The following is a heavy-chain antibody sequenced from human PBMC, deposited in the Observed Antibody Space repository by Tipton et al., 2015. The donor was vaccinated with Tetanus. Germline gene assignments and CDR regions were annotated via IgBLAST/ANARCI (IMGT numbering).Heavy chain of an antibody. Sequence: TLSLTCTVSGGSISSYYWSWIRQPAGKGLEWIGRIYTSGSTNYNPSLKSRVTMSVDTSKNQCSLTLTYVTAADTALYYCARERLGPVTGTRFFYDYWGQGTRVVVSS. V-gene: IGHV4-4*07. J-gene: IGHJ4*02. CDR1: GGSISSYY. CDR3: ARERLGPVTGTRFFYDY. D-gene: IGHD6-19*01. CDR2: IYTSGST.